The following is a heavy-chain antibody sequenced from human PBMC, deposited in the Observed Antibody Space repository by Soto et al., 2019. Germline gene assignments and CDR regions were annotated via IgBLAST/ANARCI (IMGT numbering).Heavy chain of an antibody. Sequence: PSETLSLTCTVSGGSVGSGSYCWSWIRQPLGKGLEWIGYIYYSGNTDYNPSLRGRATISVDKATNPICMQLTNVTFAGTAIYYCARDSVLAYY. J-gene: IGHJ6*03. CDR2: IYYSGNT. CDR1: GGSVGSGSYC. D-gene: IGHD3-3*02. V-gene: IGHV4-61*03. CDR3: ARDSVLAYY.